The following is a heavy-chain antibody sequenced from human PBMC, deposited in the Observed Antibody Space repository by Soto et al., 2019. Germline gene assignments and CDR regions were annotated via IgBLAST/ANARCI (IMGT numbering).Heavy chain of an antibody. CDR2: ISYDGSNK. CDR1: GFTFSSYA. V-gene: IGHV3-30-3*01. CDR3: ARARGEATPPSAY. D-gene: IGHD1-26*01. J-gene: IGHJ4*02. Sequence: QVQLVESGGGVVQPGRSLRLSCAASGFTFSSYAMHWVRQAPGKGLEWVAVISYDGSNKYYADSVKGRFTISRDNSKNTLYLQMNSLRAEDTAVYYCARARGEATPPSAYWGQGTLVTVSS.